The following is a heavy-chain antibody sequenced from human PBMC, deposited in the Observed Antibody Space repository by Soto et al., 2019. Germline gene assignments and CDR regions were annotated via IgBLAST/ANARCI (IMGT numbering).Heavy chain of an antibody. CDR2: ISGGGAGT. CDR3: AKVNTMMVGSGNAFDM. V-gene: IGHV3-23*01. CDR1: GFTFGSYA. J-gene: IGHJ3*02. D-gene: IGHD3-22*01. Sequence: EVQLLESGGGFVQPGGSLRLSCAASGFTFGSYAMTWVRQAPGKGLEWVSSISGGGAGTYYADSVKGRFTISRDNSKNTLYLQLNSLRAEDTAIYYYAKVNTMMVGSGNAFDMWGQGTMVTVSS.